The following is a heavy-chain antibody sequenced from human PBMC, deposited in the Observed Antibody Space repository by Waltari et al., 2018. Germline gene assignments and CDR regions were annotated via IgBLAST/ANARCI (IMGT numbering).Heavy chain of an antibody. J-gene: IGHJ4*02. CDR3: ARDLAAAECDY. V-gene: IGHV4-59*12. CDR1: GGPISSTY. Sequence: VQLQESGPGLVKPSETLSPTCTAPGGPISSTYWTWSRQPQGKGLEWIGYIYYSGSTNYSPSLEKRVTISVDTYKNQFSLEVSSVNAADTAVEYCARDLAAAECDYWGQGTLVTVSS. D-gene: IGHD6-13*01. CDR2: IYYSGST.